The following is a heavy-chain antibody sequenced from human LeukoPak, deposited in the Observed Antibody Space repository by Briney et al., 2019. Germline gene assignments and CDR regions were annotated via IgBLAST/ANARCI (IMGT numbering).Heavy chain of an antibody. CDR1: GYTFTNYG. Sequence: ASVKVSCKASGYTFTNYGISWVQQAPGQGLEWMGWISAYHGNTNYAQKLQGRVTMTTDTSMSTVYMELRSLRSDDTAVYYCARDTSPGYGDPPAWFDPWGQGTLVTVSS. D-gene: IGHD4-17*01. V-gene: IGHV1-18*01. CDR2: ISAYHGNT. J-gene: IGHJ5*02. CDR3: ARDTSPGYGDPPAWFDP.